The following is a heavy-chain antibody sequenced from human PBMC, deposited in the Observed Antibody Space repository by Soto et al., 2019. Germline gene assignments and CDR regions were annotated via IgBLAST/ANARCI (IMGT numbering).Heavy chain of an antibody. CDR2: IKQDGSEK. V-gene: IGHV3-7*03. Sequence: GGSLRLSCAASGVTFSTYWMSWVRQAPGKGLEWVANIKQDGSEKYYVDSVKGRFTISRDNAKNSLYLQMHSLRAEDTAMYYCARQRGYGYYFDYWGQGTLVTVS. CDR1: GVTFSTYW. D-gene: IGHD5-18*01. J-gene: IGHJ4*02. CDR3: ARQRGYGYYFDY.